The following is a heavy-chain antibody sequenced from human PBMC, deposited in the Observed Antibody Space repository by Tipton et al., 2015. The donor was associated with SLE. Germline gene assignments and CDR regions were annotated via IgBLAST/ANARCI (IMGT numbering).Heavy chain of an antibody. J-gene: IGHJ4*02. CDR3: ARFTAQYGGYLDY. CDR1: GDSFSGYY. D-gene: IGHD4/OR15-4a*01. CDR2: INHSGNT. Sequence: TLSLTCAVYGDSFSGYYWSWVRQPPGKGLERIGEINHSGNTNYDPSLKSRVTISIDTSKKQFSLKLSSVTAADTAVYYCARFTAQYGGYLDYWGQGTLVTVSS. V-gene: IGHV4-34*01.